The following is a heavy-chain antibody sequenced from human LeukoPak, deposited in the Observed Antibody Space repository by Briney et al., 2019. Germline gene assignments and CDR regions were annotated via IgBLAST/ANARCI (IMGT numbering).Heavy chain of an antibody. J-gene: IGHJ4*02. Sequence: SETLSLTCAVYGGSFSGYYWSWIRQPPGKGLEWIGEINHSGTTNYNPSLKSRVTISIDTSKNQFSLKLSSVTAADTAVYYCARQFGVPAAIIDYWGQGTLVTVSS. V-gene: IGHV4-34*01. CDR1: GGSFSGYY. CDR2: INHSGTT. CDR3: ARQFGVPAAIIDY. D-gene: IGHD2-2*01.